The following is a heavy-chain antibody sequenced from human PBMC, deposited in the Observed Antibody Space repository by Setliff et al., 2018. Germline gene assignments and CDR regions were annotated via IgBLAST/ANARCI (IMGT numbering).Heavy chain of an antibody. J-gene: IGHJ3*02. CDR2: INTGGGSA. D-gene: IGHD5-12*01. CDR1: GYTFTNFG. V-gene: IGHV1-18*01. CDR3: ARSFNSGFYHQRDAYDI. Sequence: ASVKVSCKASGYTFTNFGITWVRQAPGQGLEWMGTINTGGGSASLVDQFQDRITITTDTSTSTSYMELRSLRSDDTAVYYCARSFNSGFYHQRDAYDIWGQGTLVTVSS.